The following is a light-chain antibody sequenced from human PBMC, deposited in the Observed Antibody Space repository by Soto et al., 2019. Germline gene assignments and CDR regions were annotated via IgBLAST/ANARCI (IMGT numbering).Light chain of an antibody. CDR1: HTISSSY. CDR2: GIS. V-gene: IGKV3-20*01. J-gene: IGKJ1*01. CDR3: QLDVTSSLRP. Sequence: EIVLTQSPGTLSLSPGERATLSCRASHTISSSYLAWYQQKPGQAPRLLMYGISRRATGIPDRFSGSGSGTDLTLTITRLEPEDFAVYYCQLDVTSSLRPVGQGT.